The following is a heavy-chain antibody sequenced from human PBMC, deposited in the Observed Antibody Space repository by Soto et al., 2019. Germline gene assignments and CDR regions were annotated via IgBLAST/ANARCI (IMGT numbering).Heavy chain of an antibody. CDR3: ARDSTAMMMSSFDY. D-gene: IGHD5-18*01. CDR1: GGSFTEYA. Sequence: SVKVSCKVSGGSFTEYAVSWVRQAPGQGLEWMGGIIPMFGTPNYAQKFQERITIIADEGTSTVYMELSSLTSEDTAVYYCARDSTAMMMSSFDYRGPGTLVTLS. CDR2: IIPMFGTP. J-gene: IGHJ4*01. V-gene: IGHV1-69*13.